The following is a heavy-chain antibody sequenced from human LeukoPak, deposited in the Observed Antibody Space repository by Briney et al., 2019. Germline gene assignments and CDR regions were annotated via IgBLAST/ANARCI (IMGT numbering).Heavy chain of an antibody. Sequence: ASVKVSCKASGYTFTGYYMHWVRQAPGQGLEWMGWINPNSGGTNYAQKFQGRVTMTRNTSISTAYMELSSLRSEDTAVYYCARGLDFWSGGNWFDPWGQGTLVTVSS. CDR3: ARGLDFWSGGNWFDP. V-gene: IGHV1-2*02. CDR2: INPNSGGT. J-gene: IGHJ5*02. CDR1: GYTFTGYY. D-gene: IGHD3-3*01.